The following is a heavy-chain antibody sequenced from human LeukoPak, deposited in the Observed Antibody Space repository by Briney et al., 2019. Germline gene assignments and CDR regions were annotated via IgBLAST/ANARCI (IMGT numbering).Heavy chain of an antibody. J-gene: IGHJ4*02. V-gene: IGHV4-31*03. D-gene: IGHD2-2*01. CDR2: IYYSGST. Sequence: SETLSLTCTVSGGSISSGGYYWSWIRQHPGKGLEWIGYIYYSGSTYYNPSLKSRVTISVDTSKNQFSLKLSSVTAADTAVYYCARVTGSRNYILDYWGQGTLVTVSS. CDR3: ARVTGSRNYILDY. CDR1: GGSISSGGYY.